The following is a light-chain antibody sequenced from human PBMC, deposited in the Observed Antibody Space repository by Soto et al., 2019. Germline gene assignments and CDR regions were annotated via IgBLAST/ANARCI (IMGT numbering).Light chain of an antibody. V-gene: IGKV1-33*01. Sequence: DIQMTQSPSSLSASVGDRVTITCQASQDISNYLNWYQQKPGKAPKLLIYDASNLETGVPSRFSGSGSGTYFTFTISSLQPEDIATYYCQQYDNRPPTFGQGTRLEIK. CDR2: DAS. CDR1: QDISNY. J-gene: IGKJ5*01. CDR3: QQYDNRPPT.